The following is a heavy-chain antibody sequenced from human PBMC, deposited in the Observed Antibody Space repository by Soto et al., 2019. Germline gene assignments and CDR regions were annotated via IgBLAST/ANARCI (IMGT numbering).Heavy chain of an antibody. CDR1: GFTFSSYS. Sequence: EVQLVESGGGLVKPGGSLRLSCAASGFTFSSYSMNWVRQAPGKGLEWVSSISSGSSYIYYADSVKGRFTISRDNAKNSLYLQMNRLRAEETAVYYCARSSGGSGKLWNYYGMDVWGQGTTVTVSS. V-gene: IGHV3-21*06. J-gene: IGHJ6*02. CDR2: ISSGSSYI. D-gene: IGHD3-10*01. CDR3: ARSSGGSGKLWNYYGMDV.